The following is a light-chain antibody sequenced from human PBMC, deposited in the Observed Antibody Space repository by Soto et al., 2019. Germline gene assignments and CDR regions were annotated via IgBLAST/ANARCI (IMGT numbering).Light chain of an antibody. V-gene: IGLV2-14*03. CDR3: SSYTSSNTYV. Sequence: QSALTQPASVSGSPGQSIATSCTGTSVDVGGFEYVSWYQQHPGKVPKLMIYDVNNRPSGVSNRFSGSKSGNTASLTISGLQAEDEADYFCSSYTSSNTYVFGTGTKVTVL. CDR1: SVDVGGFEY. CDR2: DVN. J-gene: IGLJ1*01.